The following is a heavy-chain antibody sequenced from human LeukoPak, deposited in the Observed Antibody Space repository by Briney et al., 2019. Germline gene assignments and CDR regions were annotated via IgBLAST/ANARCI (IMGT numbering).Heavy chain of an antibody. V-gene: IGHV3-66*02. CDR2: IYSGGST. D-gene: IGHD5-18*01. Sequence: GGSLRPSCAASGFTVSSNYMSWVRQAPGKGLEWVSVIYSGGSTYYADSVKGRFTISRDNSKNTLYLQMNSLRAEDTAVYYCARDPNSYGLAPYDYWGQGTLVTVSS. J-gene: IGHJ4*02. CDR3: ARDPNSYGLAPYDY. CDR1: GFTVSSNY.